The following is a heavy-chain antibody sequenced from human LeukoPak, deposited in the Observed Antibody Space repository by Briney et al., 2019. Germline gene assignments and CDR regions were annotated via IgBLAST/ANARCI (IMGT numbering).Heavy chain of an antibody. J-gene: IGHJ4*02. CDR2: TSVSGGST. D-gene: IGHD2-2*01. V-gene: IGHV3-23*01. Sequence: GGSLRLSCAASGFTFGSYAMTWVRQAPGEGLEWVSATSVSGGSTYYADSVKGRFTISRDNSKNTLYLQMNSLRAEDTAVYYCAKGPGYCTSTSCFPDYWGQGTLVTVSS. CDR3: AKGPGYCTSTSCFPDY. CDR1: GFTFGSYA.